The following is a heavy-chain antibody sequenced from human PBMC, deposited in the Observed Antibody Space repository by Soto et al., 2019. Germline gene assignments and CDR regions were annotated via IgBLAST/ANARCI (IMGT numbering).Heavy chain of an antibody. CDR3: AQDRGGEFTSSRYFDY. CDR2: ITPGGGTT. V-gene: IGHV3-23*01. CDR1: GFGFSSYA. Sequence: GGSLRLSCAASGFGFSSYAMSWVRQAPGKGLEWVSGITPGGGTTNYADSVKGRFTISRDNSNNTLYLETNSLRVEDTAIYYCAQDRGGEFTSSRYFDYWGQGTLVTVSS. D-gene: IGHD3-16*01. J-gene: IGHJ4*01.